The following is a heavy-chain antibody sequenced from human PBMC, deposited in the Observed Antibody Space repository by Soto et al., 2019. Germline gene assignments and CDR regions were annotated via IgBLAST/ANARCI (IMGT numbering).Heavy chain of an antibody. Sequence: QVQLQESGPGLVKPSQTLSLTCTVSGGSISSGGYYWSWIRQHPGKGLEWIGYIYYSGSTYYNPSPKSRVTIPVDTSKNQFSLKLSSVTAADTAVYYCARGYGVVVQLFDYWGQGTLVTVSS. V-gene: IGHV4-31*03. CDR1: GGSISSGGYY. D-gene: IGHD2-2*01. J-gene: IGHJ4*02. CDR2: IYYSGST. CDR3: ARGYGVVVQLFDY.